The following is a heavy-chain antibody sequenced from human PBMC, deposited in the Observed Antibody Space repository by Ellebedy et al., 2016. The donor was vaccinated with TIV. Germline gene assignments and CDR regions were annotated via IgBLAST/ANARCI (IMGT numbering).Heavy chain of an antibody. J-gene: IGHJ4*02. Sequence: SVKVSCXASGGTFSSYAISWVRQAPGQGLEWMGGIIPIFGTANYAQKFQGRVTITADKSTSTAYMELSSLRSEDTAVYYCARVAVAGPRTLDYWGQGTLVTVSS. CDR2: IIPIFGTA. D-gene: IGHD6-19*01. V-gene: IGHV1-69*06. CDR3: ARVAVAGPRTLDY. CDR1: GGTFSSYA.